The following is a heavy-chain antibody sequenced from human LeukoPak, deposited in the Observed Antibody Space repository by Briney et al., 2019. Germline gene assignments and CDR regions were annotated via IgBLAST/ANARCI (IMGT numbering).Heavy chain of an antibody. D-gene: IGHD3-16*01. Sequence: SETLSLTCAVSGYSISSGYYWGWIRQPPGKGLEWIGSIYHSGSTYYNPSLKSRVTISVDTSKNQFSLKLSSVTAADTAVYYCARRIPPRGGHLDYWGQGTLVTVSS. CDR2: IYHSGST. CDR3: ARRIPPRGGHLDY. J-gene: IGHJ4*02. V-gene: IGHV4-38-2*01. CDR1: GYSISSGYY.